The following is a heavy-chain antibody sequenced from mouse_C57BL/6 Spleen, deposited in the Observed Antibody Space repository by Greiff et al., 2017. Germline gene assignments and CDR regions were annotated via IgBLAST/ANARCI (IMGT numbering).Heavy chain of an antibody. Sequence: QFQLQQPGAELVKPGASVKMSCKASGYTFTSYWITWVKQRPGQGLEWIGDIYPGSGSTNYNEKFKGKATFTADTSSNTAYMQLSSLTTEDSAIYYCARSRGSSIYWYFDVWGTGTTVTVSS. J-gene: IGHJ1*03. D-gene: IGHD1-1*01. CDR2: IYPGSGST. V-gene: IGHV1-55*01. CDR1: GYTFTSYW. CDR3: ARSRGSSIYWYFDV.